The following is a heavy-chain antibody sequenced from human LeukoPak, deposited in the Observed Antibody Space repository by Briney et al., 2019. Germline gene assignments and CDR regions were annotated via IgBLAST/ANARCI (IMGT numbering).Heavy chain of an antibody. V-gene: IGHV3-74*01. J-gene: IGHJ4*02. D-gene: IGHD6-13*01. CDR3: ARDGTFDN. CDR1: GFTFRNYW. CDR2: ISGDGTTT. Sequence: GGSLRLSCAASGFTFRNYWMHWIRQGPGKELVWVSRISGDGTTTHYADSTQGRLTISRDNAKNTLYLQMSSLRVEDTALYYCARDGTFDNWGQGTLVTVSS.